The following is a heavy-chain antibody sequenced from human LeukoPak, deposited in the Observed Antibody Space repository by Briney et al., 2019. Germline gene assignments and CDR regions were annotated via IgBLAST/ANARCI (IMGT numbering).Heavy chain of an antibody. D-gene: IGHD5-24*01. CDR1: GGSISSGSYY. Sequence: PSQTLSLTCTVSGGSISSGSYYWSWIRQPAGKGLEWIGRIYTSGSTNYNPSLKSRVTISVDTSKNQFSLKLSSVTAADTAVYYCARGKMGHFDYWGQGTLVTVSS. CDR2: IYTSGST. V-gene: IGHV4-61*02. J-gene: IGHJ4*02. CDR3: ARGKMGHFDY.